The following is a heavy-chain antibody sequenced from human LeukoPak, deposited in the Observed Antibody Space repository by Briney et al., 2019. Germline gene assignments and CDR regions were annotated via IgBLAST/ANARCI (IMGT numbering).Heavy chain of an antibody. D-gene: IGHD3-22*01. CDR2: IYTSGST. Sequence: PSETLSLTCTVSGGSISSGSYYWSWIRQPAGKGLEWIGRIYTSGSTNYNPSLKSRVTISVDTSKNQFSLKLSSVTAADTAVYYCAAHLVPYYYDSSGYYLSDYWGQGTLVTVSS. V-gene: IGHV4-61*02. J-gene: IGHJ4*02. CDR1: GGSISSGSYY. CDR3: AAHLVPYYYDSSGYYLSDY.